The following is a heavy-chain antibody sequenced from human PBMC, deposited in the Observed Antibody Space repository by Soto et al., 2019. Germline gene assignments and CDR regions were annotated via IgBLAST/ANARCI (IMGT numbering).Heavy chain of an antibody. CDR2: IGANGDSI. CDR1: GFTVSNNY. CDR3: TGGSNSVY. D-gene: IGHD1-26*01. V-gene: IGHV3-23*01. Sequence: GGSLRLSCAVSGFTVSNNYMSWVRQAPGKGLEWVSHIGANGDSIYYADSVKGRFTISRDNSKNTLYLQMTGLRADDTAVYYCTGGSNSVYWGQGTLVTVSS. J-gene: IGHJ4*02.